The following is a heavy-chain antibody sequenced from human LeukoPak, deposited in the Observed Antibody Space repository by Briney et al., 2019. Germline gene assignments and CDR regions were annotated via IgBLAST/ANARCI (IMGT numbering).Heavy chain of an antibody. D-gene: IGHD4/OR15-4a*01. CDR2: ISSSSYI. J-gene: IGHJ4*02. CDR3: ARAGANFKTSPFDY. Sequence: GVSLRLSCAASGFTFSSYSMNWVRQAPGKGLEWVSSISSSSYIYYADSVKGRFTISRDNAKNSLYLQMNSLRAEDTAVYYCARAGANFKTSPFDYWGRGTLVTVSS. CDR1: GFTFSSYS. V-gene: IGHV3-21*01.